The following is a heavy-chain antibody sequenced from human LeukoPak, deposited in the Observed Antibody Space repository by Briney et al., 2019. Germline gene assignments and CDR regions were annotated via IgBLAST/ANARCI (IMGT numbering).Heavy chain of an antibody. CDR1: GGSISSSSYY. CDR3: ARVRWLPNKVDY. CDR2: IYYSGST. D-gene: IGHD4-17*01. J-gene: IGHJ4*02. Sequence: SETLSLTCTVSGGSISSSSYYWGWIRQPPGKGLEWIGSIYYSGSTYYNPSLKSRVTISVDTSKNQFSLKLSSVTAADTAVYYCARVRWLPNKVDYWGQGTLVTVSS. V-gene: IGHV4-39*07.